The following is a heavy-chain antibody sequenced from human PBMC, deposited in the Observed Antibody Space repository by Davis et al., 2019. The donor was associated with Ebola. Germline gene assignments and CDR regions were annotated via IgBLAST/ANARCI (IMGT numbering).Heavy chain of an antibody. CDR3: ARKVAWDIVLMVYVGWFDP. CDR2: IKQDGSEK. V-gene: IGHV3-7*03. Sequence: PGGSLRLSCAASGFTFSSYWMSWVRQAPGKGLEWVANIKQDGSEKYYVDSVKGRFTISRDNAKNSLYLQMNSLRAEDTAVYYCARKVAWDIVLMVYVGWFDPWGQRTLVTVSS. CDR1: GFTFSSYW. J-gene: IGHJ5*02. D-gene: IGHD2-8*01.